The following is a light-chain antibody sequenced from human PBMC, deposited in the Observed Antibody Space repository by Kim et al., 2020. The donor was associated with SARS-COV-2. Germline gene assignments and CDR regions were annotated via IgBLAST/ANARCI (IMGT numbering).Light chain of an antibody. Sequence: QLVLTQSSSASASLGSSVKLTCTLSSGHSSYIIAWHQQQPGKAPRYLMKLEGSGSYNKGSGVPDRFSGSNSGADRYLTISNLQSEDEADYYCETWDSNTWVFGGGTQLTVL. V-gene: IGLV4-60*03. J-gene: IGLJ3*02. CDR3: ETWDSNTWV. CDR2: LEGSGSY. CDR1: SGHSSYI.